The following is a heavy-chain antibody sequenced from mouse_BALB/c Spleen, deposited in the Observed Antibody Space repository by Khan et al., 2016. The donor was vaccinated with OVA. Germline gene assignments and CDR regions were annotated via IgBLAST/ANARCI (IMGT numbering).Heavy chain of an antibody. V-gene: IGHV1-7*01. Sequence: VELVESGAELVKPGASVKLSCKASGYTFSTYWIYWVKQRLGQGLEWIGYINPSSGYTYYNQRFNDKATLTADKSSSTAYMQMSSLTSEDSAVYYCARDRIDYWGQGTTLTVSS. CDR2: INPSSGYT. J-gene: IGHJ2*01. CDR3: ARDRIDY. CDR1: GYTFSTYW.